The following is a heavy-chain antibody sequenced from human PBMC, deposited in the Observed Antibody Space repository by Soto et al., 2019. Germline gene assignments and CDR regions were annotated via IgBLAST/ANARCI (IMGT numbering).Heavy chain of an antibody. CDR3: ASLRAVDRGYSYGLFDD. J-gene: IGHJ4*02. CDR1: GGSISSYY. Sequence: SETLSLTCTVSGGSISSYYWSWIRQPPGKGLEWIGYIYYSGSTNYNPSLKSRVTISVDTSKNQFSLKLSSVTAADTAVYYCASLRAVDRGYSYGLFDDWGQGTLVTVSS. V-gene: IGHV4-59*01. CDR2: IYYSGST. D-gene: IGHD5-18*01.